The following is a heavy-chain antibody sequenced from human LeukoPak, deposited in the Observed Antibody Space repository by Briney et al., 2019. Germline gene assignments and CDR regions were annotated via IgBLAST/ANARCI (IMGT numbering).Heavy chain of an antibody. V-gene: IGHV4-39*01. D-gene: IGHD2-2*01. CDR2: IYYSGST. CDR3: ASGKLYLVVPAAGPRFDY. J-gene: IGHJ4*02. Sequence: SETLSLTCTVSGGSISSSSYYWGWIRQPPGKGLEWIGSIYYSGSTYYNPSLKSRVTISVDTSKNQFSLKLSSVTAADTAVYYCASGKLYLVVPAAGPRFDYWGQGTLVTVSS. CDR1: GGSISSSSYY.